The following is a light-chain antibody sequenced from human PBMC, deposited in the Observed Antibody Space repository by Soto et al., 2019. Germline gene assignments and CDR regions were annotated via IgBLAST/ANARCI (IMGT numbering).Light chain of an antibody. CDR2: GAS. J-gene: IGKJ4*01. Sequence: DIQMNQSRSSLAAAGGYRATITCLASQDIRDDLGWFQQKPGKAPKRLIYGASSLQSGVPSRFSGSGSGTDFTLTISSLQPEDFATYYCQQLERYPSTFGGGTKVDIK. CDR1: QDIRDD. CDR3: QQLERYPST. V-gene: IGKV1-17*01.